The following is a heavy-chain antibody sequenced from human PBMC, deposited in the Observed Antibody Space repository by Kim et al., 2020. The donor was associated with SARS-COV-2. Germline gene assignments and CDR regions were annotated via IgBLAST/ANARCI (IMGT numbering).Heavy chain of an antibody. V-gene: IGHV3-23*01. CDR2: IGAGGGST. CDR3: AKDSRYYYDSSGTFDY. CDR1: GFAFNIYA. Sequence: LSLTCAASGFAFNIYAMSWVRQAPGKGLEWVSGIGAGGGSTYYADSVKGRFTISRDHSKNTLYLQMNSLRAEDTAVYYFAKDSRYYYDSSGTFDYWG. D-gene: IGHD3-22*01. J-gene: IGHJ4*01.